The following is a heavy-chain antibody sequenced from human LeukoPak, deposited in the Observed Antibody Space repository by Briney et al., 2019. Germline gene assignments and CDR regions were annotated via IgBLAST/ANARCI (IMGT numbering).Heavy chain of an antibody. CDR3: ARHGLDSRGYYGPAY. D-gene: IGHD3-22*01. CDR2: IYHSGST. Sequence: PSETLSLTCTVSGGSISSYQWRWIRQPPGKGLEWIGFIYHSGSTNYNPSLKSRVTISPDTSKNQFSLNLRSVTAADTAVYYCARHGLDSRGYYGPAYWGQGTLVTVSS. J-gene: IGHJ4*02. CDR1: GGSISSYQ. V-gene: IGHV4-59*08.